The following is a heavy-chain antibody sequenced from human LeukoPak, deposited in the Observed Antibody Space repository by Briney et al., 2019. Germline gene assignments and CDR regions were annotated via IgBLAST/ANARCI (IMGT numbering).Heavy chain of an antibody. CDR1: GFTFSSYA. CDR3: AKGSPYYDFWSGYYVAYYFDY. Sequence: GGSLRLSCAASGFTFSSYAMSWVRQAPGKGLEWVSAISGSGGSTCYADSVKGRFTISRDNSKNTLYLQMNSLRAEDTAVYYCAKGSPYYDFWSGYYVAYYFDYWGQGTLVTVSS. CDR2: ISGSGGST. D-gene: IGHD3-3*01. J-gene: IGHJ4*02. V-gene: IGHV3-23*01.